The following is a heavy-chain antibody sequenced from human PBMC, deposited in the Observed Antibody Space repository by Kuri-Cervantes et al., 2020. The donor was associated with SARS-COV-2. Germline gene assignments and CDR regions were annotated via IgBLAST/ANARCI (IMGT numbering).Heavy chain of an antibody. CDR2: ISKSGSPI. V-gene: IGHV3-48*03. Sequence: GESLKISCAASGFIFRSENMNWVRQAPGKGLEWLSYISKSGSPIFYAGSVKGRFTISRDNAKNTLYLQMNSLRAEDTAIYYCVRGSRDWSGVDYWGQGILVTVSS. CDR3: VRGSRDWSGVDY. D-gene: IGHD6-19*01. J-gene: IGHJ4*02. CDR1: GFIFRSEN.